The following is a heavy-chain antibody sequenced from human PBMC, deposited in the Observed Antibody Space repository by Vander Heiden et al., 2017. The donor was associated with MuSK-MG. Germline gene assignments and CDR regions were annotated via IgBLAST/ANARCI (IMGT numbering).Heavy chain of an antibody. V-gene: IGHV3-7*01. CDR2: IKVDGSET. Sequence: EVRLEESGGGLDHPGWTLTLSCAAPGFPCRSHGLSGVRQAPGEGLEWVANIKVDGSETYYVDSVKGRFSISRDNAKNSLYLQMNSLRAEDTAVYYCARYGYGSETSFGYWGQGTLVTVSS. CDR1: GFPCRSHG. J-gene: IGHJ4*02. D-gene: IGHD3-10*01. CDR3: ARYGYGSETSFGY.